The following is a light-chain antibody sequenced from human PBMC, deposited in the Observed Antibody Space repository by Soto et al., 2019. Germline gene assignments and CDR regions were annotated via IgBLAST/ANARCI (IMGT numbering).Light chain of an antibody. J-gene: IGKJ1*01. CDR3: QKYNTVPWT. CDR1: QGISKY. Sequence: DIPMTQSPSSLSASIGDRITITCRASQGISKYLAWYQQKPGKVPKLLIYGAFTLQSGVPSRFSGSGSGTDFTLTISSLQPEDVATYYCQKYNTVPWTFGQGTKVEIK. V-gene: IGKV1-27*01. CDR2: GAF.